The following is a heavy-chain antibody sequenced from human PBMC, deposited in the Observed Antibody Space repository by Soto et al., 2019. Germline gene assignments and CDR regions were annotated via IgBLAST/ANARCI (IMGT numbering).Heavy chain of an antibody. D-gene: IGHD2-8*02. CDR1: GFICSSYD. V-gene: IGHV3-23*01. CDR2: ILVDGRT. Sequence: PGGSLRLSCAASGFICSSYDISWVRQAPGKGLEWVSTILVDGRTFYVDSVKGRFTISRDSSQNTVYLQMNSLTAGDTALYYCAKATATGGGAFDFCGQGTMVTVSS. J-gene: IGHJ3*01. CDR3: AKATATGGGAFDF.